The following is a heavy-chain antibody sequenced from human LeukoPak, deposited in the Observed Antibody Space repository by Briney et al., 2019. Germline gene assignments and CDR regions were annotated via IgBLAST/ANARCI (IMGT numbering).Heavy chain of an antibody. Sequence: PSETLSLTCTVSGGSISDYYRGWIRQPPGKGLEWIGRIYTSGSTNYNPSLKSRVTMSVDTSKNQFSLKLSSVTAADTAVYYCARGGADGYFDYWGQGTLVTVSS. CDR2: IYTSGST. V-gene: IGHV4-4*07. CDR3: ARGGADGYFDY. CDR1: GGSISDYY. J-gene: IGHJ4*02. D-gene: IGHD3-16*01.